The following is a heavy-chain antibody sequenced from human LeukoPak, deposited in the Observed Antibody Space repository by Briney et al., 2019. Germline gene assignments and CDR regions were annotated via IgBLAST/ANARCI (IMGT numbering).Heavy chain of an antibody. V-gene: IGHV3-43D*03. CDR1: GFTFDDYA. CDR2: ISWDGGST. Sequence: GGSLRLSCAASGFTFDDYAMHWVRQAPGKGLEWVSLISWDGGSTYYADSVKGRFTISRDNSKNSLYLQMNSLRAEDTALYYCAKAPTRARGYSYGLPLDVWGKGTTVTVSS. J-gene: IGHJ6*04. D-gene: IGHD5-18*01. CDR3: AKAPTRARGYSYGLPLDV.